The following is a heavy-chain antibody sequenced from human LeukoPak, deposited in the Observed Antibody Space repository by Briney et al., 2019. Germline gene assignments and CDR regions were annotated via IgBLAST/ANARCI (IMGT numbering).Heavy chain of an antibody. CDR3: AKGGLRNFGDY. D-gene: IGHD5/OR15-5a*01. J-gene: IGHJ4*02. CDR2: ISSSGDYT. Sequence: GGSLRLSCAASGFTFSSYAMSWVRRAAGKGLEWVSAISSSGDYTYYADSLKGRFTISRDNFKNTLYLQMNSLRAEDTAVYYCAKGGLRNFGDYWGQGSLVTVSS. CDR1: GFTFSSYA. V-gene: IGHV3-23*01.